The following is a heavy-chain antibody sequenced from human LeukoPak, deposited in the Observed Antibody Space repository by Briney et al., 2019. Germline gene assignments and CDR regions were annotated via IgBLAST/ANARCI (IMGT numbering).Heavy chain of an antibody. CDR1: GFTFSSYA. D-gene: IGHD3-10*01. V-gene: IGHV3-23*01. CDR3: ARLVIRGVIYYYYYMDV. CDR2: LSGSGGST. Sequence: GGSLRLSCAASGFTFSSYAMSWVRQAPGKGLEWVSALSGSGGSTYYADSVKGRFTISRDNAKNSLYLQMNSLRAEDTAVYYCARLVIRGVIYYYYYMDVWGKGTTVTISS. J-gene: IGHJ6*03.